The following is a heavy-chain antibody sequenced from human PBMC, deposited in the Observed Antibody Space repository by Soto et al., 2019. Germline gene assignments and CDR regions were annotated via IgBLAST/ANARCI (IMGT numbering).Heavy chain of an antibody. V-gene: IGHV3-48*02. J-gene: IGHJ6*02. CDR1: GFTFSSYS. CDR2: ISSSSSTI. CDR3: ARDPNRRYGYYYYGMDV. D-gene: IGHD3-10*01. Sequence: GGSLRLSCAASGFTFSSYSMNWVRQAPGKGLEWVSYISSSSSTIYYADSVKGRFTISRDNAKNSLYLQMNSLRDEDTAVYYCARDPNRRYGYYYYGMDVWGQGTTVTVSS.